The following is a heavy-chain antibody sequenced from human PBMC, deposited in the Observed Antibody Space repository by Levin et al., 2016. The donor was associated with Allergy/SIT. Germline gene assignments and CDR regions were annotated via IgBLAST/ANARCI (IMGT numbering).Heavy chain of an antibody. D-gene: IGHD3-16*01. CDR2: IYYSGST. Sequence: WIRQPPGKGLEWIGYIYYSGSTNYNPSLKSRVTISVDTSKNQFSLKLSSVTAADTAVYYCARGDDYVWGPLDWGQGTLVTVSS. V-gene: IGHV4-59*01. CDR3: ARGDDYVWGPLD. J-gene: IGHJ4*02.